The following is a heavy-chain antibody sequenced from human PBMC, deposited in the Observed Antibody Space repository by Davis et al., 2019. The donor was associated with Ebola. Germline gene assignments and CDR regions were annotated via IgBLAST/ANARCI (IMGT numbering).Heavy chain of an antibody. D-gene: IGHD6-19*01. CDR2: IRSKANSYAT. Sequence: GGSLRLSCAASGFTFSGSAMHWVRQASGKGLEWVGRIRSKANSYATAYAASVKGRFTISRDDSKNTAYLQMNSLRAEDTAVYYCARDPYDPGKQWLVRNDYWGQGTLVTVSS. CDR3: ARDPYDPGKQWLVRNDY. V-gene: IGHV3-73*01. J-gene: IGHJ4*02. CDR1: GFTFSGSA.